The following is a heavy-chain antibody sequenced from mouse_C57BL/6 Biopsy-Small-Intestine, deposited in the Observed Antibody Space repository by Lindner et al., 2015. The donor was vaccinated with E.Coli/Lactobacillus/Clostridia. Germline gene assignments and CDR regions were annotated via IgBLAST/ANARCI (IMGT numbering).Heavy chain of an antibody. V-gene: IGHV1-15*01. Sequence: SVKVSCKVSGSNFAELAIHWVRQSPGKGLEWMGAFDPETSETLYAQAFKGRLIITEDTPTGTAYMELSGLTSEDSAFYYCATDGLGISGWPGHWGQGTLVTVSS. D-gene: IGHD1-3*01. J-gene: IGHJ4*01. CDR2: FDPETSET. CDR1: GSNFAELA. CDR3: ATDGLGISGWPGH.